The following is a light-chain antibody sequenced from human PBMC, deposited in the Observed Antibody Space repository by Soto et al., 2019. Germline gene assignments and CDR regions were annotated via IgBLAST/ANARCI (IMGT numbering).Light chain of an antibody. CDR1: QDISRY. Sequence: DIQLTQSPSLLSASIGDRVTITCRASQDISRYLAWYQQKPGTAPRLLISLATTLQGGVPSRFSGSGSGTEFTLTISGLQPEDIATYYCQQLDLYPITFGPGTEVEIK. CDR3: QQLDLYPIT. J-gene: IGKJ3*01. V-gene: IGKV1-9*01. CDR2: LAT.